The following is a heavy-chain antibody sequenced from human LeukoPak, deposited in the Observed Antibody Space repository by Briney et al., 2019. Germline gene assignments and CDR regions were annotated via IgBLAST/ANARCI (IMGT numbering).Heavy chain of an antibody. V-gene: IGHV4-59*01. CDR3: ARWYYGDYVDY. D-gene: IGHD3-3*01. Sequence: SETLSLTCTVSGGSIGSYYWSWIRQPPGKGLEWIGYIYYSGSTNYNPSLKSRVTISVDTSKKQFSLKLSSVTAADTAVYYCARWYYGDYVDYWGQGTLVTVSS. J-gene: IGHJ4*02. CDR2: IYYSGST. CDR1: GGSIGSYY.